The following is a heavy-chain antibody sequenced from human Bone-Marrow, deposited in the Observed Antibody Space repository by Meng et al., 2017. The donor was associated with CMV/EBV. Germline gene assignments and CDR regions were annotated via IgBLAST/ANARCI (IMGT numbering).Heavy chain of an antibody. CDR3: AREGITAAGTHDYYYYVMDV. J-gene: IGHJ6*02. V-gene: IGHV6-1*01. Sequence: SDPLSLTCAISGASVFSNSAAWNWIRQSPSRGLEWLGRTYYSSKWYNDYAVSVKSRITIIPETSKNQFSTQLNSVTPQNTAVYYCAREGITAAGTHDYYYYVMDVWGQGTTVTVSS. CDR2: TYYSSKWYN. CDR1: GASVFSNSAA. D-gene: IGHD6-13*01.